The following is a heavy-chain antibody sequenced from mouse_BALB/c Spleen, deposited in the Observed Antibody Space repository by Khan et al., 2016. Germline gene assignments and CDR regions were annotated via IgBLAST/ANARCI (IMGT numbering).Heavy chain of an antibody. Sequence: QVQLQQSGPELVRPGESVKISFKGSGYTFTVYAMHRVKQSHAKSLEWIGVISIYYAYTNYNQKFKGKATMTVDKSTSTAYMELASLTSEDSATYYCASRNYVDYWCQSTTLTVSS. V-gene: IGHV1S137*01. CDR3: ASRNYVDY. CDR2: ISIYYAYT. J-gene: IGHJ2*01. CDR1: GYTFTVYA.